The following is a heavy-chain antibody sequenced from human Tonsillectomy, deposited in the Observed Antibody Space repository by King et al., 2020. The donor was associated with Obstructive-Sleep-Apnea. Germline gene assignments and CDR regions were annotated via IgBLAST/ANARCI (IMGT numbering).Heavy chain of an antibody. J-gene: IGHJ4*02. Sequence: VQLVESGGGLVKPGGSLRLSCAASGFTFSSYSMNWVRQAPGKGLEGVSSISSSSSYIYYADSVKGRFTISRDNAKNSLYLQMNSLRAEDTAVYYCAREPCSGGSCYSRHFDYWGQGTLVTVSS. D-gene: IGHD2-15*01. CDR1: GFTFSSYS. CDR2: ISSSSSYI. V-gene: IGHV3-21*01. CDR3: AREPCSGGSCYSRHFDY.